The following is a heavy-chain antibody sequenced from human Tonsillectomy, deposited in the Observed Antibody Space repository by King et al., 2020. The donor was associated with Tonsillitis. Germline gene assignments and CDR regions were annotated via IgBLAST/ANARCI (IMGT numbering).Heavy chain of an antibody. D-gene: IGHD3-22*01. CDR2: IIPPFGTA. V-gene: IGHV1-69*01. J-gene: IGHJ6*03. CDR3: ARAHSSGYCAYNYYMDV. CDR1: GGSFSSYA. Sequence: VQLVESGAEVKKPGSSVKVSCKASGGSFSSYAISWVRQAPGQGLEGMGGIIPPFGTANYAQKFQGRVTITADESTSTAYMELSSLRSEDTAVYYCARAHSSGYCAYNYYMDVWGKGTTVTVSS.